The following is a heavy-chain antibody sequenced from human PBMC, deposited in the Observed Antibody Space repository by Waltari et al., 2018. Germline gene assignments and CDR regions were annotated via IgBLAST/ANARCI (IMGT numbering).Heavy chain of an antibody. D-gene: IGHD6-13*01. V-gene: IGHV5-51*01. CDR2: IYPGDSAT. J-gene: IGHJ5*02. CDR1: GYSFTNYW. CDR3: ARRMAASGPNWFDP. Sequence: EVQLVQSGAEVKEAGESLKISCKASGYSFTNYWIGWVRRTPGKGLEWMGIIYPGDSATSSSPSFQGQVTISVDKSITTAYLQWSSLKASDTAIYYCARRMAASGPNWFDPWGQGTQVTVSS.